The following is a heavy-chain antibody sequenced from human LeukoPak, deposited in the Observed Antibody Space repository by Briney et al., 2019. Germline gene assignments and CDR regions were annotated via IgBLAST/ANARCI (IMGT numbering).Heavy chain of an antibody. V-gene: IGHV3-23*01. CDR2: ISGSGGST. Sequence: PGGSLKLSCAASGFTFSSYAMSWVRQAPGKGLEWVSAISGSGGSTYYADSVKGRFTISRDNSKNTLCLQMNSLRAEDTAVYYCAKASYYYDSSGSSYWGQGTLVTVSS. J-gene: IGHJ4*02. D-gene: IGHD3-22*01. CDR3: AKASYYYDSSGSSY. CDR1: GFTFSSYA.